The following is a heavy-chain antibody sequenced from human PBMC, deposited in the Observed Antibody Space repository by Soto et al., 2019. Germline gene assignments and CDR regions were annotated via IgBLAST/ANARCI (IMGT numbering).Heavy chain of an antibody. CDR2: MNPNSGNT. J-gene: IGHJ5*02. V-gene: IGHV1-8*01. CDR3: ARARSAAGTGWFAP. Sequence: QVQLVQSGAEVKKPGASVKVSCKASGYTFTSYDINWVRQATGQGLEWMGWMNPNSGNTGYAQKFQGRVTMTRNTSISTAYMGLSSLRSEATAVYYCARARSAAGTGWFAPWGQGTLVTVSS. CDR1: GYTFTSYD. D-gene: IGHD6-13*01.